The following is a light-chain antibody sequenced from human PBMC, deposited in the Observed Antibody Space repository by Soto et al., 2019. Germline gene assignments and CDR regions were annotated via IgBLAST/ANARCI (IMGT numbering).Light chain of an antibody. CDR1: QSISSY. CDR2: AAS. V-gene: IGKV1-39*01. CDR3: KQGYSTPIT. J-gene: IGKJ5*01. Sequence: DIQMTQSPSSLSASVGDRVTITCRASQSISSYLNWYQQKPGKAPKLLIYAASSLQSGVPSRFSGSGSGTDFTLTISSLQPEDFATYYCKQGYSTPITFGQGTRLEIK.